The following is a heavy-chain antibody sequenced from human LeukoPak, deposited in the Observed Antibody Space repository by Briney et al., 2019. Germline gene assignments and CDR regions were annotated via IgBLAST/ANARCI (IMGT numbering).Heavy chain of an antibody. CDR3: AKEYRGGWPFDY. D-gene: IGHD6-19*01. CDR2: ISASGDRT. V-gene: IGHV3-23*01. Sequence: GGPLRLSCAASGFTFSSFAMSWVRQAPGKGLEWVSGISASGDRTYYADSVKGRFTISRDNSNSMLYLQMSSLRAEDTAVYYCAKEYRGGWPFDYWGQGTLVTVSS. CDR1: GFTFSSFA. J-gene: IGHJ4*02.